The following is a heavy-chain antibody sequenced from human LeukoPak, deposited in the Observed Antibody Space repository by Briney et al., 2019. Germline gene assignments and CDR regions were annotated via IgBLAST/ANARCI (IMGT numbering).Heavy chain of an antibody. CDR3: AKDTPGFGGDDFVH. J-gene: IGHJ4*02. V-gene: IGHV3-30*02. CDR2: IRSDGNDK. CDR1: GFTFRTYA. D-gene: IGHD3-10*01. Sequence: GGSLRLSCAASGFTFRTYAMHWVRQAPGKGLEWVSFIRSDGNDKFYADSVKGRFTISRDNSKDTLCLQMNSLRTEDTAVYYCAKDTPGFGGDDFVHWGQGTLVTVSS.